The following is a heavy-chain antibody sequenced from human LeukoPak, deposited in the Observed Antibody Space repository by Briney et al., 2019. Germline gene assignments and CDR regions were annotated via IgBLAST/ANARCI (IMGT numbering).Heavy chain of an antibody. Sequence: SETLSLTCTVSGGSISSSSYYWGWIRQPPGKGLEWIGSIYYSGSTHYNPSLKSRVTISVDTSKNQFSLKLSSVTAADTAVYYCARHQEGPTGNFDYWGQGTLVTVSS. J-gene: IGHJ4*02. D-gene: IGHD1-1*01. V-gene: IGHV4-39*01. CDR3: ARHQEGPTGNFDY. CDR2: IYYSGST. CDR1: GGSISSSSYY.